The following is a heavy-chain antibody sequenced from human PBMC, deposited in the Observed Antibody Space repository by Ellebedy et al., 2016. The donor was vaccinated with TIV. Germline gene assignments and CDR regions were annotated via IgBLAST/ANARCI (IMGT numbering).Heavy chain of an antibody. V-gene: IGHV4-61*09. CDR1: GGSISSSIYY. D-gene: IGHD6-13*01. J-gene: IGHJ2*01. Sequence: SETLSLXCTVSGGSISSSIYYWSWIRQPAGKGLEWIGHISASGNTNYNPSLESRVTMSVDTSKKQFSLMLTSVTAADTAIYYCVKEGMSSWHYYFDLWGRGTPVTVSS. CDR2: ISASGNT. CDR3: VKEGMSSWHYYFDL.